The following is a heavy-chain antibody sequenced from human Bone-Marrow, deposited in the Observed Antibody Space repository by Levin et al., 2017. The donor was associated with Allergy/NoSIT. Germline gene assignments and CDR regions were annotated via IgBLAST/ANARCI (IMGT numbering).Heavy chain of an antibody. CDR1: GGTFSSYG. J-gene: IGHJ6*02. CDR3: ASDGPIRGVIFVSGLDV. CDR2: IVPILGSP. D-gene: IGHD3-10*01. Sequence: SVKVSCTASGGTFSSYGITWVRQAPGQGLVWMGGIVPILGSPNYAQNFQDRLRITADESTSTAYMELSSLRSEDTATYYCASDGPIRGVIFVSGLDVWGQGTTVTVAS. V-gene: IGHV1-69*13.